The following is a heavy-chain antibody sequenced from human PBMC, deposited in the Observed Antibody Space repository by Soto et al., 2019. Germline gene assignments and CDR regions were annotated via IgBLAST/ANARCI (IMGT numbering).Heavy chain of an antibody. J-gene: IGHJ6*03. D-gene: IGHD3-3*01. CDR3: ARGTNDFWSGYYLYYYYYMDV. V-gene: IGHV1-18*01. Sequence: ASVKVSCKASGYTFTSYGISWVRQAPGQGLEWMGWISAYNGNTNYAQKLQGRVTMTTDTSTSTAYMELSSLRSEDTAVYYCARGTNDFWSGYYLYYYYYMDVWGKGTTVTVSS. CDR1: GYTFTSYG. CDR2: ISAYNGNT.